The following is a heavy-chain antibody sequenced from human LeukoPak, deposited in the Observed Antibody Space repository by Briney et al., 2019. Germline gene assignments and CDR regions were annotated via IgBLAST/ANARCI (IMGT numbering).Heavy chain of an antibody. Sequence: PGGSLRLSCAASGFTFSSYSMNWVRQAPGKGLEWVSSISSSSSYIYYADSVKGRFTISRDNAKNSLYLQMNSLRAEDTAVYYCARDGYCSSTSCLDYYYGMDVWGQGTTVTVSS. CDR1: GFTFSSYS. D-gene: IGHD2-2*03. CDR3: ARDGYCSSTSCLDYYYGMDV. V-gene: IGHV3-21*01. J-gene: IGHJ6*02. CDR2: ISSSSSYI.